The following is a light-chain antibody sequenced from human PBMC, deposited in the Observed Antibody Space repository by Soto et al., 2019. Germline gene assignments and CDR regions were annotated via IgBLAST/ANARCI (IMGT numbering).Light chain of an antibody. V-gene: IGKV3-11*01. CDR3: QQRSNWPLT. Sequence: EIVLTQSPATLSLSPGERATLSCRASQSVSSYLAWYQQKPGQAPRLLIYDASNRATGIPARFSGSGSGTDFNLTISSLEPEDFAVYYCQQRSNWPLTFGGWTKVEI. CDR2: DAS. J-gene: IGKJ4*01. CDR1: QSVSSY.